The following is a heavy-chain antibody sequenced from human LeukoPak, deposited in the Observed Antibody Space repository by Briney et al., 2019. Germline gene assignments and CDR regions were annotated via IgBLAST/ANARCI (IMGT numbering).Heavy chain of an antibody. CDR1: GGTFSSYA. CDR2: IIPIFGTA. J-gene: IGHJ5*02. V-gene: IGHV1-69*05. Sequence: ASVKVSCKASGGTFSSYAISWVRQAPGQGLEWMGGIIPIFGTANYAQKFQERVTITRDMSTSTAYMELSSLRSEDTAVYYCAAALLAYCGGDCYSNWFDPWGQGTLVTVSS. CDR3: AAALLAYCGGDCYSNWFDP. D-gene: IGHD2-21*02.